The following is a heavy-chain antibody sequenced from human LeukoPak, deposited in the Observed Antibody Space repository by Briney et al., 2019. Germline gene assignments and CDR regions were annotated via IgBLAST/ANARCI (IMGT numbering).Heavy chain of an antibody. J-gene: IGHJ4*02. CDR3: ARHKVAVPQRFDY. V-gene: IGHV4-39*01. CDR2: IYYSGTA. Sequence: PSETLSLTCTVSDDSITNNFYFWGWIRQPPGTGLEWIGTIYYSGTAYYNPSLKSRVTISLDTSKNQFSLKLTSVTAADTAVYYCARHKVAVPQRFDYWGQGTLVTVSS. D-gene: IGHD6-19*01. CDR1: DDSITNNFYF.